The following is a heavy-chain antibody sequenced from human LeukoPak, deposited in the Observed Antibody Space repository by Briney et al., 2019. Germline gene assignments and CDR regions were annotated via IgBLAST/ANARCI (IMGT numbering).Heavy chain of an antibody. CDR1: GGSISNHY. CDR3: ARAVLDSSTLNS. CDR2: IYYSGSP. V-gene: IGHV4-59*11. J-gene: IGHJ4*02. Sequence: SETLSLTCTVSGGSISNHYCSWIRQPPGKGLEWIGFIYYSGSPTYNPSLKSRVTISMDTSKNQFSLHLSSVTTADTAMYYCARAVLDSSTLNSWGQGTLVTVSS. D-gene: IGHD3-22*01.